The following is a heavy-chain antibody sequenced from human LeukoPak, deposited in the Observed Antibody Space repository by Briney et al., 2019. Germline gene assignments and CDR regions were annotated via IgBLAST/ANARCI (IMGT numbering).Heavy chain of an antibody. J-gene: IGHJ4*02. CDR1: GYTFTGYY. CDR3: ARPGLDYYDSTNLDY. CDR2: INPNSGGT. V-gene: IGHV1-2*02. D-gene: IGHD3-22*01. Sequence: ASVKVSCKASGYTFTGYYTHWVRQAPGQGLEWMGWINPNSGGTNYAQKFQGRVTMTRDTPISTAYMELSRLRSDDTAVYYCARPGLDYYDSTNLDYWGQGTLVTVSS.